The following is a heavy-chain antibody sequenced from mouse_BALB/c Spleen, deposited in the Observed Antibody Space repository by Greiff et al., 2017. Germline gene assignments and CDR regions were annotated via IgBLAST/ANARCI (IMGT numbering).Heavy chain of an antibody. D-gene: IGHD2-2*01. CDR1: GFTFSDFY. Sequence: EVKVVESGGGLVQPGGSQRLSCATSGFTFSDFYMEWVRQPPGKRLEWIAASRNKANDYTTEYSASVKGRFIVSRDTSQSILYLQMNALRAEDTAIYYCARDAIWLGMDYWGQGTSVTVAS. V-gene: IGHV7-1*02. J-gene: IGHJ4*01. CDR2: SRNKANDYTT. CDR3: ARDAIWLGMDY.